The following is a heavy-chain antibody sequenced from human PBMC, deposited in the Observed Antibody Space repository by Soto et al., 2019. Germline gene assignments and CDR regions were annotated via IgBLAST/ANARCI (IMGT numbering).Heavy chain of an antibody. CDR3: ARDGGFGELKY. Sequence: SVKVSCKASGDTFSGYPINWVRQAPGEGLEWMGRIIPVFGTTNDAQRFEGRVTFTADESTNTAYMELRGLLSEDTAVYYCARDGGFGELKYWGPGTLVTV. CDR1: GDTFSGYP. J-gene: IGHJ4*02. V-gene: IGHV1-69*13. D-gene: IGHD3-10*01. CDR2: IIPVFGTT.